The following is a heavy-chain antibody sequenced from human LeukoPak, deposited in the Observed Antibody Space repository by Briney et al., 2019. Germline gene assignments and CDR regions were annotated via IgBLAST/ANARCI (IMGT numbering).Heavy chain of an antibody. D-gene: IGHD6-19*01. Sequence: GGSLRLSCAASGFSFSRHWMHWVRQAPGKGLEWVAVISYDGSNKYYADSVKGRFTISRDNSKNTLYLQMNSLRAEDTAVYYCAKESSGWPFDYWGQGTLVTVSS. CDR1: GFSFSRHW. CDR3: AKESSGWPFDY. V-gene: IGHV3-30*18. J-gene: IGHJ4*02. CDR2: ISYDGSNK.